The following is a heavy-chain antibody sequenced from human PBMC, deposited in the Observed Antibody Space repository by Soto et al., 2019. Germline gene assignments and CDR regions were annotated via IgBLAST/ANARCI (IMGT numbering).Heavy chain of an antibody. CDR2: IYPGDSDT. V-gene: IGHV5-51*01. D-gene: IGHD3-22*01. CDR3: ASHNYYDSSSYGVGAFDI. CDR1: GYSFTSYW. Sequence: GESLKISCKGSGYSFTSYWIGWVRQMPGKGLEWMGIIYPGDSDTRYSPSFQGQVTISADKSISTAYLQWSSLKASDTAMYYCASHNYYDSSSYGVGAFDIWGQGTMVTVSS. J-gene: IGHJ3*02.